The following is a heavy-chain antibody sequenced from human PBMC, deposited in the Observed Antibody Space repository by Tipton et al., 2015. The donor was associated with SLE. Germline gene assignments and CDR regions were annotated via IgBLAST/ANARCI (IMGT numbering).Heavy chain of an antibody. J-gene: IGHJ3*02. CDR1: GGSFSGYY. Sequence: TLSLTCAVYGGSFSGYYWSWIRQPPGKGLEWIGEINHSGSTNYNPSLKSRVTISVDTSKNQFSLKLSSVTAADTAVYYCARRRGGGTVGYDAFDIWGQGTMVTVSS. CDR3: ARRRGGGTVGYDAFDI. V-gene: IGHV4-34*01. D-gene: IGHD1-1*01. CDR2: INHSGST.